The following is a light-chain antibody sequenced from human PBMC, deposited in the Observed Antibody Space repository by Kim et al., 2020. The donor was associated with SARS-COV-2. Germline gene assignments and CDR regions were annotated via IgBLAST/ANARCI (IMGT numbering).Light chain of an antibody. Sequence: DIQMTQSPSSLSASVGDRVTITCRASQTISTYLNWYQQKPGKAPNLLIYAASNLQSGVPSRFSGSGSGTDFTFTISSLQPEDFATYYCQQSYSTPPAFGRGTKVDIK. CDR2: AAS. CDR1: QTISTY. J-gene: IGKJ1*01. V-gene: IGKV1-39*01. CDR3: QQSYSTPPA.